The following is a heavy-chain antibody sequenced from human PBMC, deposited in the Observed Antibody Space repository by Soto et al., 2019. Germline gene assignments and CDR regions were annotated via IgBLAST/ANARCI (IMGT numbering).Heavy chain of an antibody. CDR3: ARGKGSSWHPRWFDT. D-gene: IGHD2-2*01. J-gene: IGHJ5*02. V-gene: IGHV4-59*01. CDR2: FSDTGST. Sequence: PSETLSLTCTVSGGSMSSYYWSWIRQPPGKGLEWIGYFSDTGSTNNNPSLKSRVTISLDTSNNQFSLRLNSVTAADTAMYYCARGKGSSWHPRWFDTWGQGTLVTVSS. CDR1: GGSMSSYY.